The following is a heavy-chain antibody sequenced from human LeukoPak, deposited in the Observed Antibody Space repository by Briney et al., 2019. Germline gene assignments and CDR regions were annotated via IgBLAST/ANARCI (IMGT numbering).Heavy chain of an antibody. Sequence: GGSLRLSCAASGFTFSESYMSWIRQAPGKGLEWVSYISNSGSTIKYADSVKGRFTISRDNTKTSLYLQMNSLRVEDMAVYFCATRASYFNNWGQGTLVTVSS. CDR1: GFTFSESY. V-gene: IGHV3-11*04. CDR3: ATRASYFNN. J-gene: IGHJ4*02. CDR2: ISNSGSTI.